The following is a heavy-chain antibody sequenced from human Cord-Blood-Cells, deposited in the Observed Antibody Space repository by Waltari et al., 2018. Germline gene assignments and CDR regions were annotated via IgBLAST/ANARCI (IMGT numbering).Heavy chain of an antibody. CDR1: GGSFSGYY. D-gene: IGHD6-13*01. CDR3: ARTQQLSPFDY. J-gene: IGHJ4*02. Sequence: QVQLQQWGAGLLKPSETLSLTCAVYGGSFSGYYWSWIRQPPGKGLEWIGEINHRGGTNYNPSLKSRVTISVDTAKNQFSLKLSSVTAADTAVYYCARTQQLSPFDYWGQGTLVTVSS. V-gene: IGHV4-34*01. CDR2: INHRGGT.